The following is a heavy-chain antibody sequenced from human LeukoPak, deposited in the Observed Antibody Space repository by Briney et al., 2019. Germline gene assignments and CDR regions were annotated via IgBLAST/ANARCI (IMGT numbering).Heavy chain of an antibody. D-gene: IGHD3-10*01. J-gene: IGHJ4*02. CDR3: AKSGSYWYYFDY. Sequence: GGSLRLSCAASGFTFSSYGMHWVRQAPGKGLEWVAVIWYDGSNKYYADSVKGRFTISRDNSKNTLFLQMNSLRAEDTAVYYCAKSGSYWYYFDYWGQGTLVTVSS. V-gene: IGHV3-33*06. CDR1: GFTFSSYG. CDR2: IWYDGSNK.